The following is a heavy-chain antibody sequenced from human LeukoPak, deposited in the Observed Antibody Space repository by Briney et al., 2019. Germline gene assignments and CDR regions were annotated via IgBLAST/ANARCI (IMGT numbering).Heavy chain of an antibody. D-gene: IGHD3-9*01. Sequence: GASVKVSCKASGYTFTSYDINWVRQATGQGLEWMGWMNPNSGNTGYAQKFQGRVTMTRNTSISTAYMELSSLRSEDTAVYYCASSSQEGYFDWLPLSYGMDVWGQGTTVTVSS. V-gene: IGHV1-8*01. CDR1: GYTFTSYD. CDR3: ASSSQEGYFDWLPLSYGMDV. J-gene: IGHJ6*02. CDR2: MNPNSGNT.